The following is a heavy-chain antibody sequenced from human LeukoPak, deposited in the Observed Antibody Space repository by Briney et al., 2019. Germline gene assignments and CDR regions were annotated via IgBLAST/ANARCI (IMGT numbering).Heavy chain of an antibody. CDR3: AREGITIFRYYYMDV. Sequence: PGGSLRLSCAASGFTFSSYWMSWVRQAPGKGLEWVANIKQDGSEKYYVDSVKGRFTISRDNAKNSLYLQMNSLRAEDTAVYYCAREGITIFRYYYMDVWGKGTTVTISS. CDR1: GFTFSSYW. D-gene: IGHD3-9*01. CDR2: IKQDGSEK. V-gene: IGHV3-7*01. J-gene: IGHJ6*03.